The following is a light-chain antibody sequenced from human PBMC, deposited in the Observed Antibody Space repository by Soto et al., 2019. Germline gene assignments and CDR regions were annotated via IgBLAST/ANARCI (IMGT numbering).Light chain of an antibody. J-gene: IGLJ2*01. CDR2: DNN. Sequence: QSVLTQPPSVSAAPGQTVTISCSGSKSNIGNNYVSWYQQLPGTAPKLLIYDNNKRPSGIPDRFSGSKSGTSATLGITGLQTGDEADYYCATWDSSLSAVVFGGGTKLTVL. CDR1: KSNIGNNY. CDR3: ATWDSSLSAVV. V-gene: IGLV1-51*01.